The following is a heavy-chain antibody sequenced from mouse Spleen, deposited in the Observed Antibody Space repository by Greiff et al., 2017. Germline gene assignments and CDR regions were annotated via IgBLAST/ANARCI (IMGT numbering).Heavy chain of an antibody. V-gene: IGHV5-16*01. CDR3: AREGYYSNMDY. D-gene: IGHD2-5*01. CDR1: GFTFSDYY. Sequence: EVKLVESEGGLVQPGSSMKLSCTASGFTFSDYYMAWVRQVPEKGLEWVANINYDGSSTYYLDSLKSRFIISRDNAKNILYLQMSSLKSEDTATYYCAREGYYSNMDYWGQGTSVTVSS. CDR2: INYDGSST. J-gene: IGHJ4*01.